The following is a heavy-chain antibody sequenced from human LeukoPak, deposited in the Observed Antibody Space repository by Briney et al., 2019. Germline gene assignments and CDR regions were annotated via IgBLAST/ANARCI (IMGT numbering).Heavy chain of an antibody. D-gene: IGHD3-10*01. CDR3: AVGITLVRGGTFDI. Sequence: PGGSLRLSCAASGFTFSGFIIHWVRQAPGKGLEWIGRVTSKTNSYATAYAASVKGRFTVSRDDSKKTAYLQMNSLKTEDTAVYYCAVGITLVRGGTFDIWGQGTMVIVSS. CDR2: VTSKTNSYAT. J-gene: IGHJ3*02. CDR1: GFTFSGFI. V-gene: IGHV3-73*01.